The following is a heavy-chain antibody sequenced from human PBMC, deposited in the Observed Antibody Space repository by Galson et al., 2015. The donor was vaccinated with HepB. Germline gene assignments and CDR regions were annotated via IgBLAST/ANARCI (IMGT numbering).Heavy chain of an antibody. D-gene: IGHD6-19*01. CDR3: ARSSGWYRDFDY. J-gene: IGHJ4*02. CDR2: ISYDGSNK. V-gene: IGHV3-30*04. Sequence: SLRLSCAASGFTFSSYAMHWVRQAPGKGLEWVAVISYDGSNKYYADSVKGRFTISRDNSKNTLYLQMNSLRAEDTAVYYCARSSGWYRDFDYWGQGTLVTVSS. CDR1: GFTFSSYA.